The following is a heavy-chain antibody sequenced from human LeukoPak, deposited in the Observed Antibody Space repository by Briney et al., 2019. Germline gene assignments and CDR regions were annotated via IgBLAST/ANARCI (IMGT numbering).Heavy chain of an antibody. CDR1: GFTFSSYG. V-gene: IGHV3-48*01. J-gene: IGHJ4*02. CDR2: ISSSGSTI. D-gene: IGHD3-10*01. CDR3: ASWGEGSLDN. Sequence: PGGSLRLSCAASGFTFSSYGMRWVRQAPGKGLAWVSYISSSGSTIYYADSVKGRFTISRDNAKKSLYLQRNSPRVEDTGVYYCASWGEGSLDNWGQGTLVTVSS.